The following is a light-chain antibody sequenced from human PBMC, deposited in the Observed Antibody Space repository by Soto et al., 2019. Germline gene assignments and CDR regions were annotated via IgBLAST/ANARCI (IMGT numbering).Light chain of an antibody. J-gene: IGKJ1*01. Sequence: EIVLTQSPGTVSLSPGERATLSCSVSQSVRSDYLAWYQQKPGQAPRLHIYGASTRATGIPDRFTGSGSGTDFTLTISRLEPEDFAVYYCQQYGGSPWTFGQGTKVDIK. V-gene: IGKV3-20*01. CDR1: QSVRSDY. CDR3: QQYGGSPWT. CDR2: GAS.